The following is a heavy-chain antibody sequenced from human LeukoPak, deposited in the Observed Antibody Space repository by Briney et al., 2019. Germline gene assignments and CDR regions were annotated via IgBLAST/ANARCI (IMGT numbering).Heavy chain of an antibody. J-gene: IGHJ4*02. CDR2: ISGSGGST. D-gene: IGHD5-18*01. V-gene: IGHV3-23*01. CDR1: VLSFSIHG. Sequence: QTGGSLRLSCAASVLSFSIHGIHWVRQAPGKGLEWVSAISGSGGSTYYADSVKGRFTISRDNSKNTLYLQMNSLRAEDTAVYYCAKVGIQLWLKGPSPPHYFDYWGQGTLVTVSS. CDR3: AKVGIQLWLKGPSPPHYFDY.